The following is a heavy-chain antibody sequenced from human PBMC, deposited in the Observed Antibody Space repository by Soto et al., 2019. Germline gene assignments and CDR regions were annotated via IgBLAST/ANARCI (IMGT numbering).Heavy chain of an antibody. CDR2: INAGNGNT. V-gene: IGHV1-3*01. CDR1: GYTFTRYA. J-gene: IGHJ5*02. CDR3: ARAGIAAAGPYIPRARSVDP. D-gene: IGHD6-13*01. Sequence: SVKASLKASGYTFTRYAMHLVRQAPGQSLEWMGWINAGNGNTKYSQKFQGRVTITRDTSASTAYMELSSLRSEETAVYYCARAGIAAAGPYIPRARSVDPWGQGTLVTVSS.